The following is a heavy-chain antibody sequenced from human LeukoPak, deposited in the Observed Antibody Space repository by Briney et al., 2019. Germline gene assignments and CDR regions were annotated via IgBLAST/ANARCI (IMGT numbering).Heavy chain of an antibody. J-gene: IGHJ4*02. V-gene: IGHV1-24*01. CDR3: ASTPDYYDSSGYYY. CDR2: FDPEDGET. D-gene: IGHD3-22*01. Sequence: ASVKVSCKVSGYTLTELSMHWVRQAPGKGLEWMGGFDPEDGETIYAQKFQGRVTMTEDTSTDTAYMEPSSLRSEDTAVYYCASTPDYYDSSGYYYWGQGTLVTVSS. CDR1: GYTLTELS.